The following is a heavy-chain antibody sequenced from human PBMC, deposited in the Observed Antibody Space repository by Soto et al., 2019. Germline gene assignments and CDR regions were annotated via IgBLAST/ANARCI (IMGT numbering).Heavy chain of an antibody. V-gene: IGHV1-69*13. CDR3: ARLYYYDSSGYYGMDV. CDR2: IIPIFGTA. Sequence: SVKVSCKASGGTLSIYAISWVRQAPGQGLEWMGGIIPIFGTAKYAQKFQGRVTITADESTSTAYMELSGLRSEDTAVYYCARLYYYDSSGYYGMDVWGQGTTVTVSS. CDR1: GGTLSIYA. D-gene: IGHD3-22*01. J-gene: IGHJ6*02.